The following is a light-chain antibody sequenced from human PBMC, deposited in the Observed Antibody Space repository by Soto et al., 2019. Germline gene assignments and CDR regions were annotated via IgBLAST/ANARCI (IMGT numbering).Light chain of an antibody. J-gene: IGKJ1*01. CDR3: LQDINYPWT. CDR1: QGISNY. CDR2: AAS. Sequence: DIQMTHSPSSLSASVVYIVNITFRSSQGISNYLAWYQQKPGKVPKLLIYAASTLQSGVPSRFSGSGSGTDFTLAISSLQPEDSATYYCLQDINYPWTFGQGTKVDIK. V-gene: IGKV1-27*01.